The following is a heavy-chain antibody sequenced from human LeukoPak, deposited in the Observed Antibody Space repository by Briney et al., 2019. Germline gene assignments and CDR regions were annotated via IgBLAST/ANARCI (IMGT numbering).Heavy chain of an antibody. CDR3: VTTVTTALDY. CDR2: ISYDGSNK. V-gene: IGHV3-30*03. D-gene: IGHD4-17*01. Sequence: GGSLRLSCAASGFTFSSYGMHWVRQAPGKGLEWVAVISYDGSNKYYADSVRGRFTISRDNSKNTLYLQMNSLRAEDTAVYYCVTTVTTALDYWGQGTLVTVSS. CDR1: GFTFSSYG. J-gene: IGHJ4*02.